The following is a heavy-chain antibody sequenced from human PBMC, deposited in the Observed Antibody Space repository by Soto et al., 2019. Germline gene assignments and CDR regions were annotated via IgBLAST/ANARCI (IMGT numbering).Heavy chain of an antibody. V-gene: IGHV3-72*01. CDR3: STTVITAPLFEY. D-gene: IGHD3-16*01. J-gene: IGHJ4*02. CDR2: IRNKPNGHTT. CDR1: GFTFSGHY. Sequence: EVQLVESGGGLVQPGGSLRLSCEGSGFTFSGHYMDWVRQAPGKGLEWLGRIRNKPNGHTTEYAASVKGRFTISRDDSTNLVYLQMNNLKSEDTAVYYCSTTVITAPLFEYWGQGTLVTVSS.